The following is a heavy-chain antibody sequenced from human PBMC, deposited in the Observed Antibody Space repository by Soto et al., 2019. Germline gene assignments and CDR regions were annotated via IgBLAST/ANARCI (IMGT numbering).Heavy chain of an antibody. J-gene: IGHJ4*02. CDR2: IYHRGST. Sequence: SETLSLTCAVSGGSISSGGYSWSWIRQPPGKGLEWIGYIYHRGSTYYNPSLKSRVTISVDRSKNQFSLKLSSVTAADTAVYYCASLRDYYGSGSANFDYWGQGTLVTVSS. CDR1: GGSISSGGYS. CDR3: ASLRDYYGSGSANFDY. D-gene: IGHD3-10*01. V-gene: IGHV4-30-2*01.